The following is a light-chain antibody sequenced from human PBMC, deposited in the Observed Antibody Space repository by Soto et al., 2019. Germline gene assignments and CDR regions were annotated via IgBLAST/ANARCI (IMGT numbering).Light chain of an antibody. J-gene: IGKJ1*01. V-gene: IGKV3-20*01. CDR2: DAS. Sequence: EIVMTQSPATLSVSPGERATLSCRASQSVSRYLAWYQQKPGQAPTLLIYDASNRATGIPDRFSGSGSGTDFTLTISRLEPEDFAVYYCQQYGSSGTFGQGTKVDI. CDR1: QSVSRY. CDR3: QQYGSSGT.